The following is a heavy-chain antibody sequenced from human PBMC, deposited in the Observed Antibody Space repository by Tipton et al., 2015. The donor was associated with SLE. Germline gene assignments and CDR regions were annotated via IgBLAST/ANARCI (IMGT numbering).Heavy chain of an antibody. Sequence: TLSLTCAVYGGSFSGYYWSWIRQPPGKGLEWIGEINHSGSTNYNPSLKSRVTISVDTSKTHFSLRLNSVTAADTAVYYCARGGLGSDLRGSIYFGSWGQGTLVTVSS. J-gene: IGHJ4*02. CDR2: INHSGST. CDR3: ARGGLGSDLRGSIYFGS. D-gene: IGHD7-27*01. V-gene: IGHV4-34*01. CDR1: GGSFSGYY.